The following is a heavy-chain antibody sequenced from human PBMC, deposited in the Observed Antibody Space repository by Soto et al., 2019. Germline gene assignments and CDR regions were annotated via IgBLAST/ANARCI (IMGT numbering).Heavy chain of an antibody. V-gene: IGHV4-39*07. Sequence: SETLSLTCSVSGGSVSSNDYYWGWIRQPPAKGLEWIGNIDYNGVTSYNPSLKTRLTISRDTSKNQVSLKLSSVTAADTAVYYCARDGYCTNGVCYGGGGPFDYWGQGTLVTVSS. CDR1: GGSVSSNDYY. J-gene: IGHJ4*02. CDR3: ARDGYCTNGVCYGGGGPFDY. CDR2: IDYNGVT. D-gene: IGHD2-8*01.